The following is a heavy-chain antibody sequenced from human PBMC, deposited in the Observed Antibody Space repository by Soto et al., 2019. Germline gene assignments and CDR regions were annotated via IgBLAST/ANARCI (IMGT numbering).Heavy chain of an antibody. CDR1: GFTFSSYW. CDR3: ARAPLGYCTNGVCYAFDY. CDR2: INSDGSST. J-gene: IGHJ4*02. D-gene: IGHD2-8*01. V-gene: IGHV3-74*01. Sequence: GGSLILSCAASGFTFSSYWMHWVRQAPGKGLVWVSRINSDGSSTSYADSVKGRFTISRDNAKNTLYLQMNSLRAEDTAVYYCARAPLGYCTNGVCYAFDYWGQGTLVTV.